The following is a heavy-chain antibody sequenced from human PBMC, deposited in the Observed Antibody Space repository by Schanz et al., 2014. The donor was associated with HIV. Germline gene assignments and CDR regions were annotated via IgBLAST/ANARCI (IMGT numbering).Heavy chain of an antibody. Sequence: QVQLVQSGAEVKKPGSSVKVSCRASGGTFNTFLITWVRQAPGHGPEWMGGIIPILGTTNYAQSLRGRVTGTADGSTATAYKELTSLRYEDTAVYYCARGANCSGGSCPPRWFDPWGQGTLVTVSS. CDR2: IIPILGTT. D-gene: IGHD2-15*01. CDR1: GGTFNTFL. V-gene: IGHV1-69*01. CDR3: ARGANCSGGSCPPRWFDP. J-gene: IGHJ5*02.